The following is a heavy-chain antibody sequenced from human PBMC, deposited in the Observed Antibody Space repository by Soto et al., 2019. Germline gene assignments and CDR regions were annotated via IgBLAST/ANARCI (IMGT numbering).Heavy chain of an antibody. CDR3: ARDLLHYDFWSGYSAYFYYGMDV. D-gene: IGHD3-3*01. Sequence: PVGSLRLSCAASGFTFSSCEMNWVRQAPGQGLEWVSYISDSGGTVYYADSVKGRFTVSRDNAQNSVYLQMNSLRTEDTAVYYCARDLLHYDFWSGYSAYFYYGMDVWGPGTTVTVSS. CDR1: GFTFSSCE. CDR2: ISDSGGTV. V-gene: IGHV3-48*03. J-gene: IGHJ6*02.